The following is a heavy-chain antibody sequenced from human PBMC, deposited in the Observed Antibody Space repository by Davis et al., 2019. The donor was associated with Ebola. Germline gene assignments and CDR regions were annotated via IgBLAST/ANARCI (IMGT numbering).Heavy chain of an antibody. CDR2: IDHNGIT. CDR1: GGSFSGYY. J-gene: IGHJ5*02. V-gene: IGHV4-34*01. CDR3: ARRAWFDP. Sequence: SETLSLTCAVYGGSFSGYYWTWIRQPPGKGLEWIGEIDHNGITNYNPSLKSRVTISVDGSKNQFSLKLSSMTAADTAVYYCARRAWFDPWGQGTLVTVSS.